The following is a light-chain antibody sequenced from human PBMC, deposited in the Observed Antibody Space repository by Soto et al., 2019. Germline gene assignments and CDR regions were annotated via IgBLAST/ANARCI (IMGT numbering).Light chain of an antibody. V-gene: IGKV3-20*01. CDR3: HQYGSSSYT. CDR2: AAS. Sequence: EIVLTQSPGTLSLSPGERATLSCRASQSISSSYLAWYQQKPGQAPRLLIYAASSRATGIPDRFSGSGSGTDFTLTISTLEPEDFVVYYCHQYGSSSYTFGQGTQLEIK. J-gene: IGKJ2*01. CDR1: QSISSSY.